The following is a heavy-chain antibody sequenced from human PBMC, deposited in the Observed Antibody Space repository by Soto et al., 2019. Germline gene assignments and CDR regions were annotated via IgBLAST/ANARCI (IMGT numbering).Heavy chain of an antibody. CDR3: ARVRGYSYGLGFDY. CDR2: INHSGST. D-gene: IGHD5-18*01. CDR1: GGSFSGYY. V-gene: IGHV4-34*01. Sequence: QVQLQQWGAGLLKPSETLSLTCAVYGGSFSGYYWSWIRQPPGKGLEWIGEINHSGSTNYNPSLKSRVTISVDTSKNQFSLKLSSVTAADTAVYYCARVRGYSYGLGFDYWGQGTQVTVSS. J-gene: IGHJ4*02.